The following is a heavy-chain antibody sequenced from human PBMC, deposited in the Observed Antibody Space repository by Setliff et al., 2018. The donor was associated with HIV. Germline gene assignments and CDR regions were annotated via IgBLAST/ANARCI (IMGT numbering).Heavy chain of an antibody. Sequence: SETLSLTCRVSGDSISSGGYYWTWIRKPAGKGLEWIGHIYTSGNTNYNPSLKSRVSISVATSKNQFFLTLTSVTAADSAVYYCARLGEHDTGDLDVWGKGTTVTVSS. CDR1: GDSISSGGYY. V-gene: IGHV4-61*09. D-gene: IGHD1-1*01. CDR2: IYTSGNT. CDR3: ARLGEHDTGDLDV. J-gene: IGHJ6*04.